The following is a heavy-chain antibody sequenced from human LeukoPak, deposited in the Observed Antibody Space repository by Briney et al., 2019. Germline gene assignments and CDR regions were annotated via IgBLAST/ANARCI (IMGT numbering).Heavy chain of an antibody. CDR1: GFTFSIYN. CDR3: ARDWGVDS. CDR2: TSYDESNK. V-gene: IGHV3-30-3*01. J-gene: IGHJ4*02. D-gene: IGHD3-10*01. Sequence: GRSLRLSCAASGFTFSIYNMVWVRQPPGKGLEWVAVTSYDESNKYYADSVKGRFTISRDNSNNTLYLQMNSLRPEDTAVCYCARDWGVDSWGPGNPVTVSS.